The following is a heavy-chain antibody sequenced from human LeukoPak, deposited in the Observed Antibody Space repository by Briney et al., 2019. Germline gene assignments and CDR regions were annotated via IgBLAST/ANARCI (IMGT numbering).Heavy chain of an antibody. CDR3: ARGHYDFWSGYRYGDAFDI. V-gene: IGHV4-34*01. CDR2: INHSGST. CDR1: GGSFSGYY. J-gene: IGHJ3*02. Sequence: SEALSLTRAVYGGSFSGYYRSWIRQPPGKGLEWIGEINHSGSTNYNPSLKSRVTISVDTSKNQFSLKLSSVTAADTAVYYCARGHYDFWSGYRYGDAFDIWGQGTMVTVSS. D-gene: IGHD3-3*01.